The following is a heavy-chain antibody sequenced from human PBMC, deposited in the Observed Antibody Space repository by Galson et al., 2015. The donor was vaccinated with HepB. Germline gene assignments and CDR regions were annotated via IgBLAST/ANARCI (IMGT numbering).Heavy chain of an antibody. V-gene: IGHV1-69*10. CDR3: ASHTPWGGKNYFDY. D-gene: IGHD7-27*01. Sequence: SVKVSCKASGGTFSSYAISWVRQAPGQGLEWMGGIIPILGITNYARKFQGRVTITADKSTSTGYMDLSSLRSEDTAMYYCASHTPWGGKNYFDYWGQGTLVTVSS. CDR1: GGTFSSYA. J-gene: IGHJ4*02. CDR2: IIPILGIT.